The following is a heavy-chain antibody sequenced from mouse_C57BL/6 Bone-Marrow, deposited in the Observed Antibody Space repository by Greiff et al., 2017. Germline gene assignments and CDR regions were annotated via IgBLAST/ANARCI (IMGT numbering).Heavy chain of an antibody. CDR3: ARDYGSSYGFAY. CDR2: IDPSDSYT. Sequence: VQLQQPGAELVMPGASVKLSCKASGYTFTSYWMHWVKQRPGQGLAWIGEIDPSDSYTNYNQKFKGKSTLTVDKSSSTAYMQLSSLTSEDSAVYYCARDYGSSYGFAYWGQGTLVTVSA. CDR1: GYTFTSYW. J-gene: IGHJ3*01. V-gene: IGHV1-69*01. D-gene: IGHD1-1*01.